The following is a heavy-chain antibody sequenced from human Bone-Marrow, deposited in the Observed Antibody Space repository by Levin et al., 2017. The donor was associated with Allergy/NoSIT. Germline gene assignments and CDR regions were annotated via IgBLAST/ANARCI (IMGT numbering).Heavy chain of an antibody. D-gene: IGHD6-13*01. J-gene: IGHJ4*02. CDR1: GFTFSSYG. V-gene: IGHV3-33*01. CDR3: ARFGGGIAAAGIYDY. CDR2: IWYDGSNK. Sequence: GESLKISCAASGFTFSSYGMHWVRQAPGKGLEWVAVIWYDGSNKYYADSVKGRFTISRDNSKNTLYLQMNSLRAEDTAVYYCARFGGGIAAAGIYDYWGQGTLVTVSS.